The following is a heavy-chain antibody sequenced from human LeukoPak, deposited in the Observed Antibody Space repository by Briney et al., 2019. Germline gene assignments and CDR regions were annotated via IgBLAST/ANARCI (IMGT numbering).Heavy chain of an antibody. D-gene: IGHD1-26*01. J-gene: IGHJ3*02. CDR2: INHSGST. CDR3: ARDLPLVGATHDAFDI. Sequence: PSETLSLTCAVYGGSFSGYYWSWIRQPPGKGLEWIGEINHSGSTNYNPSLRSRVTISGDTSKNQFSLKLSSVTAADTAVYYCARDLPLVGATHDAFDIWGQGTMVSVSS. CDR1: GGSFSGYY. V-gene: IGHV4-34*01.